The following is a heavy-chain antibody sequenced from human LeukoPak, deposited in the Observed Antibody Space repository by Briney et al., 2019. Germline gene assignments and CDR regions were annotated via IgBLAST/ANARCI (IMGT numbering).Heavy chain of an antibody. D-gene: IGHD6-6*01. CDR2: IYYSGST. CDR3: ARRSIAARPWDY. Sequence: SETLSLTCTVSGGSISSGGYYWSWIRQHPGTGLEWIGYIYYSGSTYYNPSLKSRVTISVDTSKNQFSLKLSSVTAADTAVYYCARRSIAARPWDYWGQGTLVTVSS. CDR1: GGSISSGGYY. V-gene: IGHV4-31*03. J-gene: IGHJ4*02.